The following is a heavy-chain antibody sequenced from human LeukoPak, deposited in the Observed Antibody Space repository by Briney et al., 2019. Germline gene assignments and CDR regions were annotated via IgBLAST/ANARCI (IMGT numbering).Heavy chain of an antibody. CDR2: IYSGGGT. CDR3: ARDSSGPLY. V-gene: IGHV3-66*01. J-gene: IGHJ4*02. CDR1: GXTVSNNY. Sequence: PGGSLRLSYAASGXTVSNNYMSWVRQAPGKGLEWVSVIYSGGGTYYADSVKGRFSISRDNSKNTLYLQMNSLRAEDTAVYYCARDSSGPLYWGQGTLVTASS. D-gene: IGHD6-19*01.